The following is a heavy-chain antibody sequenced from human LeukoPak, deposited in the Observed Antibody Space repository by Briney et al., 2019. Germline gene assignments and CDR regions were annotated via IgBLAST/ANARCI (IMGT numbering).Heavy chain of an antibody. D-gene: IGHD3-10*01. CDR1: GGSISSSSYY. CDR3: TRGGSGSYERRFDY. Sequence: SETLSLTCTVSGGSISSSSYYWGWIRQPPGKGLEWIGSIYHSGSTYYNPSLKSRVTISVDTSKNQFSLKLSSVTAADTAVYYCTRGGSGSYERRFDYWGQGTLVTVSS. CDR2: IYHSGST. J-gene: IGHJ4*02. V-gene: IGHV4-39*07.